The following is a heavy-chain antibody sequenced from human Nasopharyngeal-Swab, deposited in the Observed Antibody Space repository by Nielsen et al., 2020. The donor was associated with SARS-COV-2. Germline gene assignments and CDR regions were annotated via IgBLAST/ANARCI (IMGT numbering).Heavy chain of an antibody. CDR3: AREYYYGSGSYLGY. CDR2: INHSGST. CDR1: GGSFSGYY. D-gene: IGHD3-10*01. Sequence: SETLSLTCAVYGGSFSGYYWSWIRQPPGKGLEWIGEINHSGSTNYNPSLKSRVTISVDTSKNQFSLKLSSVTAADTAVYYCAREYYYGSGSYLGYWGQGTLVTVSS. J-gene: IGHJ4*02. V-gene: IGHV4-34*01.